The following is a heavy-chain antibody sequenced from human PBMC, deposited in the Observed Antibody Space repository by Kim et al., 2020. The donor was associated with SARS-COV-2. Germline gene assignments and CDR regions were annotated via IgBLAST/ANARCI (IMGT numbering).Heavy chain of an antibody. CDR1: GFTFRTYA. D-gene: IGHD3-10*01. CDR2: IRGSGSNT. V-gene: IGHV3-23*01. Sequence: GGSLRLSCAASGFTFRTYAMHWVRQAPGKGLEWVSAIRGSGSNTYYADSVKGRFTISRDNSQNTLYLQMNSLRAEDTALYYCAKGVGGSGSYSSDLWGQGTLVTVSS. CDR3: AKGVGGSGSYSSDL. J-gene: IGHJ4*02.